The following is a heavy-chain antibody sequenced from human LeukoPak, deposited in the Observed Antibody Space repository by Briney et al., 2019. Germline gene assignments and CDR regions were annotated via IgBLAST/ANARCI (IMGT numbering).Heavy chain of an antibody. J-gene: IGHJ3*02. V-gene: IGHV4-59*12. D-gene: IGHD3-22*01. CDR2: IYYSGST. Sequence: PSETLSLTCTVSGGSISSYYWSWIRQPPGKGLEWIGYIYYSGSTNYNPSLKSRVTISVDTSKNQFSLKLSSVTAADTAVYYCAKDPYYDSSGSVTHGAFDIWGQGTMVTVSS. CDR3: AKDPYYDSSGSVTHGAFDI. CDR1: GGSISSYY.